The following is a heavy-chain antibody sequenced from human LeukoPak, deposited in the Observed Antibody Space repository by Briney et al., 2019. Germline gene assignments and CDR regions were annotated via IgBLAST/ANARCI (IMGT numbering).Heavy chain of an antibody. CDR1: GFTFSTSW. CDR3: AKVTDSSGYFPSDY. Sequence: GGSLRLSCAASGFTFSTSWMHWFRQAPGKGLVWVSRINTDGRTTGYADSVKGRSTISRDNSNNTLYLQMNSLRADDTAVYYCAKVTDSSGYFPSDYWGQGTLVTVSS. V-gene: IGHV3-74*01. CDR2: INTDGRTT. J-gene: IGHJ4*02. D-gene: IGHD3-22*01.